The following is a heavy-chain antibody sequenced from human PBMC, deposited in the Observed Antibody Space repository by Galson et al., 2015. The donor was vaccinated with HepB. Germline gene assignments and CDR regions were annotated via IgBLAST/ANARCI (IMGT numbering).Heavy chain of an antibody. V-gene: IGHV3-7*03. CDR1: GFTFSSYW. CDR3: ARDVDGYSSSWYRVENYYYGMDV. D-gene: IGHD6-13*01. Sequence: SLRLSCAASGFTFSSYWMSWVRQAPGKGLEWVANIKQDGSEKYYVDSVKGRFTISRDNAKNSLYLQMNSLRAEDTAVYYCARDVDGYSSSWYRVENYYYGMDVWGQGTTVTVSS. CDR2: IKQDGSEK. J-gene: IGHJ6*02.